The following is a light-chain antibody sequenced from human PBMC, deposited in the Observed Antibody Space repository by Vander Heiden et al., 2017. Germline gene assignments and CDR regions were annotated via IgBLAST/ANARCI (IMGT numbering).Light chain of an antibody. CDR1: QSVSTY. V-gene: IGKV3-11*01. Sequence: EIVLTQSPATLSLSPGERATLSCRASQSVSTYLAWYQQKPGQATRLLIDDATNRATAIPDRFSGSGSGTDGTMTMSSLENGDCAVYDCMGRRNGGRTFG. CDR3: MGRRNGGRT. CDR2: DAT. J-gene: IGKJ1*01.